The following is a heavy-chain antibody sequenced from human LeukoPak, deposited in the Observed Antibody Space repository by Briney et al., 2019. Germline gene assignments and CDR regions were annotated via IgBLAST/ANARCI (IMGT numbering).Heavy chain of an antibody. D-gene: IGHD6-13*01. Sequence: GASVKVSCKASGGTFSSYAISWVRQAPGQGLEWMGGIIPIFGTANYAQKFQGRVTITADKSTSTAYMELSSLRSEDTAVYYCAGEYSSSEDYFDYWGQGTLVTVSS. CDR2: IIPIFGTA. CDR1: GGTFSSYA. CDR3: AGEYSSSEDYFDY. V-gene: IGHV1-69*06. J-gene: IGHJ4*02.